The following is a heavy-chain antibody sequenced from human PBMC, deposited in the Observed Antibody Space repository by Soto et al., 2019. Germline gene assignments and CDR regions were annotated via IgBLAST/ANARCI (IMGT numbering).Heavy chain of an antibody. D-gene: IGHD3-3*01. V-gene: IGHV6-1*01. Sequence: KQSQTLSLTCAISGDSVSSNSAAWNWIRQSPSRGLEWLGRTYYRSKWYNDYAVSVKSRITINPDTSKNQFSLQLNSVTPEDTAVYYCARGPLNYDFWSGYSTSRFDYWGQGTLVTVSS. CDR2: TYYRSKWYN. CDR3: ARGPLNYDFWSGYSTSRFDY. CDR1: GDSVSSNSAA. J-gene: IGHJ4*02.